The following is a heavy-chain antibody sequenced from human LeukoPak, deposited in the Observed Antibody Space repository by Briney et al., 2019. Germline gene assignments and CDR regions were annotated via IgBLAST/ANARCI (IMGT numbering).Heavy chain of an antibody. CDR3: ARTVDTVMVTFDY. D-gene: IGHD5-18*01. CDR2: ISYDGSKK. Sequence: GRSLRLSCAASGVTFSSYGMHWVRQAPGKGLEWVAVISYDGSKKYYADSVKGRFTISRDNSKNTLYLQMNSLRAEDTAVYYCARTVDTVMVTFDYWGQGTRVIVSS. V-gene: IGHV3-30*19. CDR1: GVTFSSYG. J-gene: IGHJ4*02.